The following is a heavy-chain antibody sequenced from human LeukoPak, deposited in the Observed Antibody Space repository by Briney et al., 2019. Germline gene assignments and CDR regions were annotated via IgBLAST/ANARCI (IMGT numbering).Heavy chain of an antibody. CDR3: ARDIGDGIHRYSSGWHPGGNYFDY. Sequence: SVKDSCKASGGTFSSYAISWVRQAPGQGLEWMGGIIPIFGTANYAQKFQGRVTITADESTSTAYMELSSLRSEDTAVYYCARDIGDGIHRYSSGWHPGGNYFDYWGQGTLVTVSS. V-gene: IGHV1-69*01. D-gene: IGHD6-19*01. CDR1: GGTFSSYA. J-gene: IGHJ4*02. CDR2: IIPIFGTA.